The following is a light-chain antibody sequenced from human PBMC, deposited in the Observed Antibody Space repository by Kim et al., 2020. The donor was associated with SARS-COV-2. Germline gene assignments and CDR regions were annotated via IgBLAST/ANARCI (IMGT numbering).Light chain of an antibody. Sequence: EIVLTQSPGTLSLSPGERATLSCRASQSVSSSYLAWYQQKPGQAPRLLIYGASSRTTGITDRCSGSGSGTDFTLTISRLEPEDVAAYYCRQYDSKPAVTFGEGTKVDIK. CDR2: GAS. CDR1: QSVSSSY. V-gene: IGKV3-20*01. J-gene: IGKJ4*02. CDR3: RQYDSKPAVT.